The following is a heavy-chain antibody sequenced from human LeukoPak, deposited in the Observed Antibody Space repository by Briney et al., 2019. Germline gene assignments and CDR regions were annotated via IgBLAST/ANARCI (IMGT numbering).Heavy chain of an antibody. J-gene: IGHJ4*02. V-gene: IGHV3-21*01. D-gene: IGHD3-10*01. CDR3: ARFVLGYGSGSFDY. CDR1: GFTFSSYA. CDR2: ISSSSSYI. Sequence: GGSLRLSCAASGFTFSSYAMSWVRQAPGKGLEWVSSISSSSSYIYYADSVKGRFTISRDNAKNSLYLQMNSLRAEDTAVYYYARFVLGYGSGSFDYWGQGTLVTVSS.